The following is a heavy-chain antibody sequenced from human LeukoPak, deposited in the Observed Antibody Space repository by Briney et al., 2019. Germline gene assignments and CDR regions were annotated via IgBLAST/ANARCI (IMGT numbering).Heavy chain of an antibody. J-gene: IGHJ3*02. D-gene: IGHD1-14*01. CDR2: IYYSGST. CDR3: ARELPPPDSSAFDI. V-gene: IGHV4-30-4*01. CDR1: GGSISSGDYY. Sequence: SQTLSLTCTVSGGSISSGDYYWSWIRQPPGKGLEWIGYIYYSGSTYYPPSLKSRVTISVDTSKNQFSLKLSSVTAADTAVYYCARELPPPDSSAFDIWGQGTMVTVSS.